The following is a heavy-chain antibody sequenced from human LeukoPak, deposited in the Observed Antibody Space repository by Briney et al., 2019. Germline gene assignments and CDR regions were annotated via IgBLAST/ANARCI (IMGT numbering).Heavy chain of an antibody. V-gene: IGHV3-74*01. CDR1: GFTFSSYW. J-gene: IGHJ5*02. Sequence: GGSLRLSCAASGFTFSSYWMHWVRQAPGKGLVWVSRINSDGSSTSYADSVKGRFTISRDNSKNTLYLQMNSLRAEDTAVYYCAKPSGILLITNPQSWGQGTLVTVSS. D-gene: IGHD1-26*01. CDR2: INSDGSST. CDR3: AKPSGILLITNPQS.